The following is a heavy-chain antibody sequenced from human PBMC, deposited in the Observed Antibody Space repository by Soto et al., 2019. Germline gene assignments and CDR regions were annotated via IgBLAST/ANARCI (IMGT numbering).Heavy chain of an antibody. CDR2: IWSDGSNE. D-gene: IGHD3-10*01. J-gene: IGHJ6*03. CDR3: ARERTFGDNKHNYMDV. Sequence: PGGSLRLSCAASEFTFSRHGMHWVHQAPGKGLQWVGVIWSDGSNEVYADSVKGRFIISRDNSKNILYLQMNSLRAEDTAVYYCARERTFGDNKHNYMDVWGTGITVTVSS. CDR1: EFTFSRHG. V-gene: IGHV3-33*01.